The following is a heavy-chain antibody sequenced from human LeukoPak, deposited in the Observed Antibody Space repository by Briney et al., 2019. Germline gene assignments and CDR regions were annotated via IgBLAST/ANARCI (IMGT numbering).Heavy chain of an antibody. CDR3: VTGGSYFGY. J-gene: IGHJ4*02. CDR2: IEVDGSEK. V-gene: IGHV3-7*01. D-gene: IGHD1-26*01. CDR1: GFTFSDNW. Sequence: GGSLRLSCAASGFTFSDNWMSWVRQAPGKGLEWVANIEVDGSEKNYLDSVKGQFTISSHNAKNSLYLQMNSLRVEDTAVYYCVTGGSYFGYWGQGTLVTVSS.